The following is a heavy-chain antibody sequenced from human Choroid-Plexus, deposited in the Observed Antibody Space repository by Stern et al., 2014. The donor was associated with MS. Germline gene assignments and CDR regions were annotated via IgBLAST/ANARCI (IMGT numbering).Heavy chain of an antibody. J-gene: IGHJ5*02. CDR1: GFPFGRCA. CDR2: VSYDGSNK. CDR3: AKDRQYLTYFFDH. V-gene: IGHV3-30*18. Sequence: VQLLESGGGVVQPGRPLRLSCVASGFPFGRCAMHWVRQAPAKGLEWVAGVSYDGSNKYYADSVKGRFTISRDNSQNTLYMQMSSLRPEDTAVYYCAKDRQYLTYFFDHWGQGSLVTVSS. D-gene: IGHD2/OR15-2a*01.